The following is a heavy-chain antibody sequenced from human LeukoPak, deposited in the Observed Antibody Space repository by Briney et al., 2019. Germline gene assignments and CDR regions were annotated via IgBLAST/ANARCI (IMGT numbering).Heavy chain of an antibody. Sequence: GGSLRLSCAASGFTVSSNYMSWVRQAPGKGLEGVSVIYSGGSTYYTDSVKGRFTISRHNSKNTLYLQMNSLRAEDTAVYYCARVGRDGYNRVYYFDYWGQGTLVTVSS. V-gene: IGHV3-53*04. CDR2: IYSGGST. CDR1: GFTVSSNY. CDR3: ARVGRDGYNRVYYFDY. D-gene: IGHD5-24*01. J-gene: IGHJ4*02.